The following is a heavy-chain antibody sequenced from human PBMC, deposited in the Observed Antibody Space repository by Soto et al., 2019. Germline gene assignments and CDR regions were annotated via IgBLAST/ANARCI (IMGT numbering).Heavy chain of an antibody. V-gene: IGHV3-7*05. J-gene: IGHJ4*02. D-gene: IGHD6-6*01. Sequence: GGSLRLSCAASGFTFSSYWMSWVRQAPGKGLEWVANIKQDGSEKYYVDSVKGRFTISRDNAKNTLYLQMNSLRAEDTAVYYCAKRSSSSTFDYWGQGTLVTVSS. CDR3: AKRSSSSTFDY. CDR1: GFTFSSYW. CDR2: IKQDGSEK.